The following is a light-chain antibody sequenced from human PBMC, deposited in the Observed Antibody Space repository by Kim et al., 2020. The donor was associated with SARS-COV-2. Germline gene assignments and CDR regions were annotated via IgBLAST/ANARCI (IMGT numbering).Light chain of an antibody. CDR3: QTWGSGIQV. J-gene: IGLJ3*02. V-gene: IGLV4-69*01. Sequence: QLVLTQSPSASASLGASVKLTCTLSSGHSNYVIAWHQQQPEKVPRYLMKLNSDGSHNRGDGIPDRFSGSSSGAERYLTISSLQSEDVADYYCQTWGSGIQVFGGGTQLTVL. CDR2: LNSDGSH. CDR1: SGHSNYV.